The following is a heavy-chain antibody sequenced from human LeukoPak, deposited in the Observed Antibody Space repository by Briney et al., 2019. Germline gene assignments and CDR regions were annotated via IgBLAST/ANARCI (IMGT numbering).Heavy chain of an antibody. D-gene: IGHD3-3*02. CDR3: IAHFPYFYGFDV. Sequence: PGVSLRLSCVSPGCTIGTAWMSWFRQAPGKGLEWLGHIKSEGEGATTDYAAPAKGRFAISRDDSKNMIYLQMSSLKIDDTAIYYCIAHFPYFYGFDVWGKGTTVTVSS. CDR2: IKSEGEGATT. V-gene: IGHV3-15*01. CDR1: GCTIGTAW. J-gene: IGHJ6*04.